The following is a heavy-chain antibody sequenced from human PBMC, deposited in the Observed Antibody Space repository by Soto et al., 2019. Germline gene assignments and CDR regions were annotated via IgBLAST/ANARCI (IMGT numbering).Heavy chain of an antibody. D-gene: IGHD1-26*01. CDR3: AKGGAIVAAGTRVYLYNAMDV. CDR2: INPNSGDT. V-gene: IGHV1-2*02. CDR1: GYTFTGYY. J-gene: IGHJ6*02. Sequence: ASVKVSCKASGYTFTGYYVHWVRQAPGQGLEWMGWINPNSGDTYLAQRFQGRVTMNRDTSIGTAYMELRGLTSDDTAEYYCAKGGAIVAAGTRVYLYNAMDVWGQGTTGTVS.